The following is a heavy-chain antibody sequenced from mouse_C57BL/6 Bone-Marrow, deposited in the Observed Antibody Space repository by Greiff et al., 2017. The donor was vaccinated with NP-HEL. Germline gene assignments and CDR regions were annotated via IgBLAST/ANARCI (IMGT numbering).Heavy chain of an antibody. D-gene: IGHD1-1*01. J-gene: IGHJ4*01. V-gene: IGHV1-55*01. CDR2: IYPGSGST. CDR1: GYPFPSSW. CDR3: AVLLRYPWYAMDY. Sequence: VQLQQSGAELVKPGASVKMSCRASGYPFPSSWITWVKQRPGQGLEWIGDIYPGSGSTNYNEKLKSKATLTVDTSSSTAYMQLSSLTSEDSAVYYCAVLLRYPWYAMDYWGQGTSVTVSS.